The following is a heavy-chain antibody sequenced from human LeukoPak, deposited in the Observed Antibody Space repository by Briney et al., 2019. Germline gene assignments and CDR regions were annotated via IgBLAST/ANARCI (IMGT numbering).Heavy chain of an antibody. D-gene: IGHD1-26*01. V-gene: IGHV1-2*02. CDR1: GYTFTGYY. CDR3: AKDLGSGSYQPSDC. CDR2: INPDSGST. J-gene: IGHJ4*02. Sequence: ASVKVSCKASGYTFTGYYIHWVRQAPGQGLEWMGWINPDSGSTRYPQKFQGRVTMTRDRSIRTAYMELSSLRSDDTAEYYCAKDLGSGSYQPSDCWGQGTLVTVSS.